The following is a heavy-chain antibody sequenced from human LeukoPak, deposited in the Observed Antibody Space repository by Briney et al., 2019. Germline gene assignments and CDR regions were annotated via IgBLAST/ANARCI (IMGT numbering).Heavy chain of an antibody. CDR3: ASNLSGSYYNWFDP. Sequence: SETLSLTCTVSGGSVSRSSYYWSWIRQPPGKGLEWIGYIYYSGSTNYNPSLKSRVTISVDTSKNQFSLKLSSVTAADTAVYYCASNLSGSYYNWFDPWGQGTLVTVSS. D-gene: IGHD1-26*01. V-gene: IGHV4-61*01. CDR1: GGSVSRSSYY. J-gene: IGHJ5*02. CDR2: IYYSGST.